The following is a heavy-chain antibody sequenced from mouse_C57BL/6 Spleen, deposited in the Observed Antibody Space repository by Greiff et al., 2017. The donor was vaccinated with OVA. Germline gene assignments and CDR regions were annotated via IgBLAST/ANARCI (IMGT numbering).Heavy chain of an antibody. J-gene: IGHJ1*03. CDR3: ARGILTGYVDV. CDR1: GYAFSSSW. CDR2: IYPGDGDT. Sequence: QVQLQQSGPELVKPGASVKISCKASGYAFSSSWMNWVKQRPGKGLEWIGRIYPGDGDTNYNGKFKGKATLTADKSSSTAYMQLSSLTSEDSAVYFCARGILTGYVDVWGTGTTVTVSS. V-gene: IGHV1-82*01.